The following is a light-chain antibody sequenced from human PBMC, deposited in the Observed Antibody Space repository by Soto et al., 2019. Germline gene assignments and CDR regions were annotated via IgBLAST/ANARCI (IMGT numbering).Light chain of an antibody. Sequence: QSVPTQPPSVSGAPGQRVTISCTGSRSNIGANYGVHWYQHLPGTAPKLLIYGNSNRPSGVPDRFSGSKSGTSASLAITGLQAEDEADYYCQSYDSSLSCVVFGGGTKLTVL. V-gene: IGLV1-40*01. CDR1: RSNIGANYG. CDR3: QSYDSSLSCVV. CDR2: GNS. J-gene: IGLJ2*01.